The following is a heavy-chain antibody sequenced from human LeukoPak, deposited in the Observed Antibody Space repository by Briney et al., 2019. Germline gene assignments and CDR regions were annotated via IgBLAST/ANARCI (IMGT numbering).Heavy chain of an antibody. Sequence: PSETLSLTCTVSGGSVSSGSYYWSWIRQPPGKGLEWIGYIYYSGSTNYNPSLKSRVTISVDTSKNQFSLKLSSVTAADTAVYYCAKDGEATVVHFDYWGQGTLVTVSS. CDR3: AKDGEATVVHFDY. J-gene: IGHJ4*02. V-gene: IGHV4-61*01. D-gene: IGHD4-23*01. CDR1: GGSVSSGSYY. CDR2: IYYSGST.